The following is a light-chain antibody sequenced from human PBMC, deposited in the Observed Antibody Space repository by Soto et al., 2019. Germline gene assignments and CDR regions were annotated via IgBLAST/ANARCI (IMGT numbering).Light chain of an antibody. V-gene: IGKV3-15*01. CDR1: QSVSSN. J-gene: IGKJ1*01. Sequence: EIVMTQSPATLSVSPGKRATLSCRASQSVSSNLAWYQQKPGQAPRLPIYGASTRATGIPARFSGSGSGTEFTLSISSLQSEDLAVYYCQEYNNWPRTFCQGTKV. CDR3: QEYNNWPRT. CDR2: GAS.